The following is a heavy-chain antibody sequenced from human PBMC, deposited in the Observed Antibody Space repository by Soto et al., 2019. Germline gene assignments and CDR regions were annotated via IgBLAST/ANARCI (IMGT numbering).Heavy chain of an antibody. CDR3: ASSRYDSSDYNY. D-gene: IGHD3-22*01. Sequence: SETLSLTCTVSGGSISSYYWSWIRQPPGKGLEWIGYIHNRGSTNYNPSLKSRAIISVDTSKNQISLKLSSVTAADTAVYYCASSRYDSSDYNYWGQGTLVTVSS. CDR2: IHNRGST. V-gene: IGHV4-59*08. CDR1: GGSISSYY. J-gene: IGHJ4*02.